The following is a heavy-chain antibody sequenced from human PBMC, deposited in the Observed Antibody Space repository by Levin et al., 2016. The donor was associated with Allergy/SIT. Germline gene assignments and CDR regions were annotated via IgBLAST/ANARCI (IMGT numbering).Heavy chain of an antibody. J-gene: IGHJ4*02. V-gene: IGHV1-2*04. CDR1: GYTFTSYY. Sequence: ASVKVSCKASGYTFTSYYMHWVRQAPGQGLEWMGWINPNSGGTNYAQKFQGWVTMTRDTSISTAYMELSRLRSDDTAVYYCARAAAAAGIACFDYWGQGTLVTVSS. CDR3: ARAAAAAGIACFDY. CDR2: INPNSGGT. D-gene: IGHD6-13*01.